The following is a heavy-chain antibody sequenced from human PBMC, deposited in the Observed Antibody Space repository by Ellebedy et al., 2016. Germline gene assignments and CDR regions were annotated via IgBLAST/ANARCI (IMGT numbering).Heavy chain of an antibody. CDR3: ARHNIVNGIIAVAGWYFDL. D-gene: IGHD6-19*01. CDR2: IYYSGST. V-gene: IGHV4-31*03. J-gene: IGHJ2*01. Sequence: SETLSLTXTVSGGSISSGGYYWSWIRQHPGKGLEWIGYIYYSGSTYYNPSLKSRVTISVDTSKNQFSLKLSSVTAADTAVYYCARHNIVNGIIAVAGWYFDLWGRGTLVTVSS. CDR1: GGSISSGGYY.